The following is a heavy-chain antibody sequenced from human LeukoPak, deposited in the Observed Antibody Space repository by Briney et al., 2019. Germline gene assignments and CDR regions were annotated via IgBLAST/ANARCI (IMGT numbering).Heavy chain of an antibody. CDR1: GGSFSGYY. CDR2: IYYSGST. Sequence: SETLSLTCAVYGGSFSGYYWSWIRQPPGKGLEWIGYIYYSGSTNYNPSLKSRVTISVDTSKNQFSLKLSSVTAADTAVYYCARDAVGATDYWGQGTLVTVSS. V-gene: IGHV4-59*01. J-gene: IGHJ4*02. CDR3: ARDAVGATDY. D-gene: IGHD1-26*01.